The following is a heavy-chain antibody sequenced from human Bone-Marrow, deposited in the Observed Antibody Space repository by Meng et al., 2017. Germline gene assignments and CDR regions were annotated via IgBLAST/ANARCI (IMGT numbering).Heavy chain of an antibody. Sequence: QVHLQEAGPGLVKPSQTLSLTCAVYGGSFIGYYWSWIRQPPGKGLEWIGEINHSGSTNYNPSLKSRVTISVGTSKNQFSLKLSSVTAADTAVYYCARGTRPLLFQHWGQGTLVTVSS. CDR1: GGSFIGYY. CDR2: INHSGST. D-gene: IGHD1-1*01. J-gene: IGHJ1*01. V-gene: IGHV4-34*09. CDR3: ARGTRPLLFQH.